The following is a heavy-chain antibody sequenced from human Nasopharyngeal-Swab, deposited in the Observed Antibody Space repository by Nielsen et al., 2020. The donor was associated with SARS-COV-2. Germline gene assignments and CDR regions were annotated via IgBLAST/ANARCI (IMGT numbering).Heavy chain of an antibody. CDR2: IKQDGSEK. CDR3: ARKGEYSSTWGAFDM. D-gene: IGHD6-13*01. CDR1: GFTFSSYA. V-gene: IGHV3-7*03. Sequence: GESLKISCAASGFTFSSYAMNWVRQAPGKGLEWVANIKQDGSEKYYVDSVKGRFTISRDNAKNSLYLQMNSLRGEDTALYYCARKGEYSSTWGAFDMWGQGTMVTVSS. J-gene: IGHJ3*02.